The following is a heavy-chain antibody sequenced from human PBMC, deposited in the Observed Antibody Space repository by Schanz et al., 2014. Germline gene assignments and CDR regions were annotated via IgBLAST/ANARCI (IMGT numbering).Heavy chain of an antibody. V-gene: IGHV1-2*02. Sequence: QVQLVQSGAEVKKPGASVKVSCKASGYSFTDYYIHWVRQAPGQGLEWMGWINPNSGGTNYPQRCQGRVTTTRDTSSRTVYMQLSRLTSDDTAVYFCARERGRGYCSRTSCSKDYGTDVWGQGTTVTVSS. D-gene: IGHD2-2*01. CDR2: INPNSGGT. J-gene: IGHJ6*02. CDR3: ARERGRGYCSRTSCSKDYGTDV. CDR1: GYSFTDYY.